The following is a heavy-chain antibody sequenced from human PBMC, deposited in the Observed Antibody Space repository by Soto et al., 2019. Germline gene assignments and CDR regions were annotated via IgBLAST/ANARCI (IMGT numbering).Heavy chain of an antibody. CDR2: IIPIFGTA. V-gene: IGHV1-69*06. J-gene: IGHJ6*02. D-gene: IGHD2-2*01. CDR3: ARDLIPATTLYYGMDV. CDR1: GGTFSSYA. Sequence: SVKVSRKASGGTFSSYAISWVRQAPGQGLEWMGGIIPIFGTANYAQKFQGRVTITADKSTSTAYMELSSLRSEDTAVYYCARDLIPATTLYYGMDVWGQGTTVTVSS.